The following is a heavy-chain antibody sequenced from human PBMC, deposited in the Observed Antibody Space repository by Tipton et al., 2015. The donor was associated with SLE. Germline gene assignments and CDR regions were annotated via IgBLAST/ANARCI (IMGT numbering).Heavy chain of an antibody. D-gene: IGHD6-13*01. CDR3: ARESGIAAAGGAFDI. CDR1: GGSFSGYY. Sequence: LRLSCAVYGGSFSGYYWSWFRQPPGKALEWIGEINHSGSTNYNPSLKSRVTISVDTSKNQFSLKLSSVTAADTAVYYCARESGIAAAGGAFDIWGQVTMVTVSS. V-gene: IGHV4-34*01. J-gene: IGHJ3*02. CDR2: INHSGST.